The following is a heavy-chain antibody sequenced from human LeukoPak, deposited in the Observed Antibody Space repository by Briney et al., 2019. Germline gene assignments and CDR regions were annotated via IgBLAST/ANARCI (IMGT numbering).Heavy chain of an antibody. J-gene: IGHJ6*02. D-gene: IGHD2-15*01. CDR2: ISSDGSST. CDR3: ARADKDYYGMDV. Sequence: PGGSLRLSCAASGFTFSSYWMHWVRHAPGKGLVWVSRISSDGSSTSYADSVKGRFTISRDNAKNTLYLQMNSLRAEDTAVYYCARADKDYYGMDVWGQGTTVTVSS. V-gene: IGHV3-74*01. CDR1: GFTFSSYW.